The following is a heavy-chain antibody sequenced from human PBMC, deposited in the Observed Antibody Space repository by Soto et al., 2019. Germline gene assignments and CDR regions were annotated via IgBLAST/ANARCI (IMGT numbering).Heavy chain of an antibody. CDR2: INSDGSST. CDR3: ARRRSGSYDDY. J-gene: IGHJ4*02. CDR1: GFTFSSYW. Sequence: EVQLVESGGGLVQPGGSLRLSCAASGFTFSSYWMHWVRQAPGKGLVWVSRINSDGSSTTSADSVKGRFTISRDNAQNTLYLQMNGLRAEDTAVYYCARRRSGSYDDYRGQGTLVTVSS. D-gene: IGHD3-10*01. V-gene: IGHV3-74*01.